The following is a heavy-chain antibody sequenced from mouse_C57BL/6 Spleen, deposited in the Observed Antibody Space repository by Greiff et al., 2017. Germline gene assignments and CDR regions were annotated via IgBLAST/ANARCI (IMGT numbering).Heavy chain of an antibody. CDR2: INPSTGGT. J-gene: IGHJ2*01. D-gene: IGHD2-4*01. V-gene: IGHV1-42*01. CDR1: GYSFTGYY. Sequence: EVQLQQSGPELVKPGASVKISCKASGYSFTGYYMNWVKQSPEKSLEWIGEINPSTGGTTYNQKFKAKATLTVDKSSSTAYMQLKSLTSEDSAVYYCARSIYYDYGDYFDYWGQGTTLTVSS. CDR3: ARSIYYDYGDYFDY.